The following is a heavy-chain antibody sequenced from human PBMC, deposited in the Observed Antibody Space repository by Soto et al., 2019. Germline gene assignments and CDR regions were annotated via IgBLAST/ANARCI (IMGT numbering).Heavy chain of an antibody. CDR3: ARTYYYDSSGYY. Sequence: TSETLSLTCTVSGDSIGNYYWSWIRQPPGKGLEWIGEINHSGSTNYNPSLKSRVTISVDTSKNQFSLKLSSVTAADTAVYYCARTYYYDSSGYYWGQGTLVTVSS. J-gene: IGHJ4*02. CDR2: INHSGST. V-gene: IGHV4-59*12. D-gene: IGHD3-22*01. CDR1: GDSIGNYY.